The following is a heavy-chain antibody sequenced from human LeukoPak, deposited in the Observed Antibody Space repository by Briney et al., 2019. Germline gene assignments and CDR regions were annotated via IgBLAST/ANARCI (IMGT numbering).Heavy chain of an antibody. V-gene: IGHV1-46*03. Sequence: ASVKVSCKASGYTFTRFYMHWVRQAPGQGLEWMGIINPSGGSTSYTQKFQGRATMTRDTSTTTVYMELSSLRSEDTAVYYCARASDSSGYYAPRHYLDYWGQGTPVTVSS. D-gene: IGHD3-22*01. CDR1: GYTFTRFY. CDR3: ARASDSSGYYAPRHYLDY. CDR2: INPSGGST. J-gene: IGHJ4*02.